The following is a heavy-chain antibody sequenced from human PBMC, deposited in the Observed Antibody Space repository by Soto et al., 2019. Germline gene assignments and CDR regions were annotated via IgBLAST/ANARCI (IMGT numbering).Heavy chain of an antibody. Sequence: SETLSLTCTVSCASISGFYWSWIRKSAGKGLEWIGRIYATGTTDYNPSLKSRVMMSVDTSKKQFSLKLRSVTAADTAGYYCVRDGTKTLRDWFDPWGQGISVTVS. D-gene: IGHD1-1*01. V-gene: IGHV4-4*07. J-gene: IGHJ5*02. CDR1: CASISGFY. CDR2: IYATGTT. CDR3: VRDGTKTLRDWFDP.